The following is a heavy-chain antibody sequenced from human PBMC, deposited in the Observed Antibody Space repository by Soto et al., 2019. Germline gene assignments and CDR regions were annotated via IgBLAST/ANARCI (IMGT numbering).Heavy chain of an antibody. V-gene: IGHV1-18*04. CDR2: ISAYNGNT. Sequence: GASVKVSCKASGYTFTSYGISWVRQAPGQGLEWMGWISAYNGNTNYAQKLQGRVTMTTDTSTGTAYMELRSLRSDDTAVYYCARGPYNWNYRTVRSDAFDIWGQGTMVTVSS. CDR3: ARGPYNWNYRTVRSDAFDI. J-gene: IGHJ3*02. CDR1: GYTFTSYG. D-gene: IGHD1-7*01.